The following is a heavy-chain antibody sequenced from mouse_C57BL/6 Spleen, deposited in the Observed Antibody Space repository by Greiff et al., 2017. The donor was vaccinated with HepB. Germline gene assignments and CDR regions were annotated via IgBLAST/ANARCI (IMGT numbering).Heavy chain of an antibody. Sequence: QVQLQQPGAELVRPGTSVKLSCKASGYTFTSYWMHWVKQRPGQGLEWIGVIDPSDSYTNYNQKFKGKATLTVDTSSSTAYMQLSSLTSEDSAVYYCARGSIRGYYFDYWGQGTTLTVSS. CDR3: ARGSIRGYYFDY. V-gene: IGHV1-59*01. CDR2: IDPSDSYT. J-gene: IGHJ2*01. D-gene: IGHD1-1*01. CDR1: GYTFTSYW.